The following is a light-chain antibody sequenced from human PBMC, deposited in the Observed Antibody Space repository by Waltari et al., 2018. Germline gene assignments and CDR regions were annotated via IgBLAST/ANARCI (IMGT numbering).Light chain of an antibody. CDR2: GAS. J-gene: IGKJ5*01. CDR1: QSLSDN. CDR3: QQYKTWPPIT. Sequence: EIVMTQSPATLSVSPGERATLSCRASQSLSDNLAWYQLKPAQAPRLLIYGASFRATGIPGRFRCSGSGTDCTLTISSLQSEDFAIYYCQQYKTWPPITFGQGTRLEIK. V-gene: IGKV3-15*01.